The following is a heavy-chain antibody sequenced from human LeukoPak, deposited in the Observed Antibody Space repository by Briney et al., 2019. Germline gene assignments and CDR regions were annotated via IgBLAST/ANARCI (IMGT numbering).Heavy chain of an antibody. CDR1: GGSFSGYY. D-gene: IGHD3-10*01. J-gene: IGHJ4*02. V-gene: IGHV4-34*01. CDR2: INHSGST. CDR3: ARAYYGSGSYPR. Sequence: SETLSLTCAVYGGSFSGYYWSWIRQPPGNGLEWIGEINHSGSTNYNPSLKSRVTISVDTSKNQFSLKLSSVTAADTAVYYCARAYYGSGSYPRWAQGTLVTVSS.